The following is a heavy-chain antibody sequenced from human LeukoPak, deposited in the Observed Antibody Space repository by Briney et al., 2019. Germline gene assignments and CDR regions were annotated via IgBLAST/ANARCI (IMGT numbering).Heavy chain of an antibody. J-gene: IGHJ4*02. V-gene: IGHV1-69*04. D-gene: IGHD6-6*01. CDR2: IIPILGIA. Sequence: SVKVSCKASGGTFSSYAISWVRQAPGQGLECMGRIIPILGIANYAQKFQGRVTITADKSTSTAYMELSSLRSEDTAVYYCASPRVEYSSSYFFDYWGQGTLVTVSS. CDR1: GGTFSSYA. CDR3: ASPRVEYSSSYFFDY.